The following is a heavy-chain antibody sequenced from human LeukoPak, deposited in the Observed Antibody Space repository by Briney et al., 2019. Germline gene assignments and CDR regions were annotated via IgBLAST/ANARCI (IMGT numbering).Heavy chain of an antibody. Sequence: SWIRQPPGKGLEWIGEINHSGSTNYNPSLKSRVTISVDTSKNQFSLKLSSVTAADTAVYYCARGGYHALDYWGQGTLVTVSS. CDR3: ARGGYHALDY. V-gene: IGHV4-34*01. CDR2: INHSGST. J-gene: IGHJ4*02. D-gene: IGHD6-25*01.